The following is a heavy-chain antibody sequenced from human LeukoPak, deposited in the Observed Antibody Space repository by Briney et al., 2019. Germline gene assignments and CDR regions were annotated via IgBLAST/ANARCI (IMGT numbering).Heavy chain of an antibody. Sequence: PGGSLRLSCAASGFTFDDYGMTWVRQTPGKGLEWVSTINWNGGSTAYADSVKGRFTISRDNAKNSLYLQMNSLRAEDAAVYYCAKEDCSGGRCYSLHYWGRGTLVIVSS. J-gene: IGHJ4*02. CDR1: GFTFDDYG. D-gene: IGHD2-15*01. V-gene: IGHV3-20*04. CDR2: INWNGGST. CDR3: AKEDCSGGRCYSLHY.